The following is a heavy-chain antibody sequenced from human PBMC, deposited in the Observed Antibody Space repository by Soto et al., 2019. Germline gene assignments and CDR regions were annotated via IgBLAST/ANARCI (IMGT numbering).Heavy chain of an antibody. CDR2: ISGGGDAT. CDR3: ARKVSGSTGRPDLWYFDL. CDR1: GFTFSGYA. Sequence: EVQLLDSGGGLVQPGGSLRLSCAASGFTFSGYALTWVRQAQGKGLEWVSAISGGGDATFYADSVKGRFTISRDNSKNTLYLQMNTLRAEDTAVYYRARKVSGSTGRPDLWYFDLWGRGTLVTVSS. V-gene: IGHV3-23*01. D-gene: IGHD3-10*01. J-gene: IGHJ2*01.